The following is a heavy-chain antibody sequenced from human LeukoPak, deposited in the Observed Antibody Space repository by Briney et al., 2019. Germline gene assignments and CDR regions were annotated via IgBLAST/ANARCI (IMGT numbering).Heavy chain of an antibody. CDR2: ISGSGGST. CDR1: VYTFRSYA. CDR3: YNCARDYEGIRGDAFDI. J-gene: IGHJ3*02. V-gene: IGHV3-23*01. Sequence: GGPLRLSCTASVYTFRSYAMSWLPKATGKGLVRVCDISGSGGSTYYADSVKGRLSSSRIYSKNTLYLQMNSLRGLRAAVSDCYNCARDYEGIRGDAFDICGQGTVIT. D-gene: IGHD1-20*01.